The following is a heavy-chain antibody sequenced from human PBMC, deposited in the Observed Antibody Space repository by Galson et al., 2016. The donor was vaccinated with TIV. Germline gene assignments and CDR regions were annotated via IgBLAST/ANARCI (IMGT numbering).Heavy chain of an antibody. Sequence: SLRLSCAAPGSTFHDYTMHWVRQTPGKGLEWVSLVSWDGGSTYYADYVKGRFTVSRDNSKNSLYLQMNSLRSEDTALYYCAKEIQRGSYGMDVWGRGTTVTVSS. V-gene: IGHV3-43*01. CDR2: VSWDGGST. D-gene: IGHD3-16*01. J-gene: IGHJ6*04. CDR3: AKEIQRGSYGMDV. CDR1: GSTFHDYT.